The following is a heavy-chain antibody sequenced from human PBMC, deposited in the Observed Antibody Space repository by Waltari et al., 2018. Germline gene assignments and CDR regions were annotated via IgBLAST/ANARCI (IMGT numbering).Heavy chain of an antibody. Sequence: EVQLVESGGGRVQPGGSLSLSCAASGFTFNGRACAWVRQAPGKGLEWVANINEDGSEKRYMDSVKGRFTVSRDNARNSLYLQMNSLRAEDTAVYYCARCHWTWLDPWGQGTLVTVSS. CDR1: GFTFNGRA. V-gene: IGHV3-7*01. CDR3: ARCHWTWLDP. D-gene: IGHD3-3*01. CDR2: INEDGSEK. J-gene: IGHJ5*02.